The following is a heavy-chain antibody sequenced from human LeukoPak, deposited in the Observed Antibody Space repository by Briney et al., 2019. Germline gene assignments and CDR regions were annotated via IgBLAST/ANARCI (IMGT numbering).Heavy chain of an antibody. CDR1: GFTFSDFS. D-gene: IGHD4-11*01. V-gene: IGHV3-21*01. CDR2: ISTTSTYI. Sequence: GGSLRLSCAASGFTFSDFSMNWVRQAPGKGLDWVSSISTTSTYIYYADSVRGRFTISRDNAKNLLYLQMSSLRAEDTAVYYCARGGIYSKAFDYWGQGALVTVSS. J-gene: IGHJ4*02. CDR3: ARGGIYSKAFDY.